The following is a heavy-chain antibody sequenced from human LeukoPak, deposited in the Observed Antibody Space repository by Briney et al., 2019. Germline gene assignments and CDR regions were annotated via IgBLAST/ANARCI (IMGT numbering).Heavy chain of an antibody. CDR1: GFTFSSYA. D-gene: IGHD3-10*01. CDR2: ISGSGGST. J-gene: IGHJ4*02. Sequence: PGGSLRLSCAASGFTFSSYAMSWVRQAPGKGLEWVSAISGSGGSTYYADSVKGRFTISRDNSKNTLYLQMNSLRAEDTAVYYCAKSRGPYYYGSGSYYIPDDYWGQGTLVTVSS. V-gene: IGHV3-23*01. CDR3: AKSRGPYYYGSGSYYIPDDY.